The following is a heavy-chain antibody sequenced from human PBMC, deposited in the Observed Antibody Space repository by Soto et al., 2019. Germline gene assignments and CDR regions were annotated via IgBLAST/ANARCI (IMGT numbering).Heavy chain of an antibody. V-gene: IGHV4-59*01. J-gene: IGHJ6*02. CDR2: IYYRGST. D-gene: IGHD6-13*01. CDR3: ARQQLLPLYYALDV. Sequence: PSETLSLTCTVSGGSISGYYWSWIRQSPGKGLEYIGYIYYRGSTNYNPSLKSRVTMSVDTSRNQFSLKVNSVTAADTAVYYCARQQLLPLYYALDVWGQGTTVTVSS. CDR1: GGSISGYY.